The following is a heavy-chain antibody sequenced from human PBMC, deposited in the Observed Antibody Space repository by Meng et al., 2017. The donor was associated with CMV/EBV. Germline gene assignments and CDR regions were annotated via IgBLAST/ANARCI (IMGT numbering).Heavy chain of an antibody. CDR3: AREGEGVVAATPHFDY. J-gene: IGHJ4*02. Sequence: QLQLVTSGAEVKKPGASVKVSCKASGYTFTSYYMHWVRQAPGQGLEWMGIINPSGGSTSYAQKFQGRVTMTRDTSTSTVYMELSSLRSEDTAVYYCAREGEGVVAATPHFDYWGQGTLVTVS. CDR1: GYTFTSYY. V-gene: IGHV1-46*01. D-gene: IGHD2-15*01. CDR2: INPSGGST.